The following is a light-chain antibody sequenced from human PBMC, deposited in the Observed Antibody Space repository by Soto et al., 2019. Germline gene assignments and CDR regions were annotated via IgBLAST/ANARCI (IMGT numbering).Light chain of an antibody. CDR3: CSYAGTYV. Sequence: QSALTQPRSVSGSPGQSVTISCTGTSSDVGGYNYVSWYQQHPGKAPKLMIYDVSKRPSGVPDRFSGSKSGNTASLTISGFQAEDEADYYFCSYAGTYVFVTGTKVTVL. CDR2: DVS. V-gene: IGLV2-11*01. J-gene: IGLJ1*01. CDR1: SSDVGGYNY.